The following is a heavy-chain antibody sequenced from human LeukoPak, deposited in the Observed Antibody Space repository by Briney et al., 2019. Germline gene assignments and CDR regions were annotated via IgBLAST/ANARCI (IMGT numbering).Heavy chain of an antibody. V-gene: IGHV1-69*13. CDR1: GGTFSSYA. CDR2: IIPILGTA. CDR3: AREIGLDTAMATDY. J-gene: IGHJ4*02. Sequence: GASVKVSCKASGGTFSSYAISWVRQAPGQGLEWMGGIIPILGTANYAQKFQGRVTITADESTSTAYMGLSSLRSEDTAVYYCAREIGLDTAMATDYWGQGTLVTVSS. D-gene: IGHD5-18*01.